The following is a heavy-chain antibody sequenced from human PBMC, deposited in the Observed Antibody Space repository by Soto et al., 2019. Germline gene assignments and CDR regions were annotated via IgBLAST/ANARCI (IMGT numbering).Heavy chain of an antibody. V-gene: IGHV3-33*01. CDR2: IWYDGSNK. D-gene: IGHD3-3*01. CDR3: ARGQRFLEWLIDY. CDR1: GFTFSSYG. J-gene: IGHJ4*02. Sequence: QVQLVESGGGVVQPGRSLRLSCAASGFTFSSYGMHWARQAPGKGLEWVAVIWYDGSNKYYADSVKGRFTISRDNSKNTLYLQMNSLRAEDTAVYYCARGQRFLEWLIDYWGQGTLVTVSS.